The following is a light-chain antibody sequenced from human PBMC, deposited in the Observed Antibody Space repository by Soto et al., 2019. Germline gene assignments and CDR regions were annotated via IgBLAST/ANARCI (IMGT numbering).Light chain of an antibody. Sequence: EIVMTQSPAILSVSPGERATLSCRASQSVSSNLAWFQQKPGQTPRLLFNGASTRATGIPARFTGSGSGTEFILTISSLQSEDFVVYYCQQYDIWPPTFGQGTKVDIK. CDR2: GAS. V-gene: IGKV3-15*01. J-gene: IGKJ1*01. CDR3: QQYDIWPPT. CDR1: QSVSSN.